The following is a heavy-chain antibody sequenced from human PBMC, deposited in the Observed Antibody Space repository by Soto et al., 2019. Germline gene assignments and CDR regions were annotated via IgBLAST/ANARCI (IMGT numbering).Heavy chain of an antibody. CDR1: GYTFTSYG. Sequence: ASVKVSCKASGYTFTSYGISWVRQAPGQGLEWMGWISAYNGNTNYAQKLQGRVTMTTDTSTSTAYMELRSLRSDDTAVYYCARDLDSGSGSSYYYGSGSYYFGYWGQGTLVTVSS. V-gene: IGHV1-18*01. CDR3: ARDLDSGSGSSYYYGSGSYYFGY. CDR2: ISAYNGNT. J-gene: IGHJ4*02. D-gene: IGHD3-10*01.